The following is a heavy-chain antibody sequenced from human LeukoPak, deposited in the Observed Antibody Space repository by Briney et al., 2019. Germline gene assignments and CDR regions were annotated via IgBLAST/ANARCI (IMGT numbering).Heavy chain of an antibody. V-gene: IGHV1-2*02. J-gene: IGHJ4*02. D-gene: IGHD1-26*01. CDR3: AKERRVGGRPGNLEY. CDR2: INPNSGGT. Sequence: ASAKVSCKASEYTFTGYYIHWVRQAPGQGLEWMGWINPNSGGTKYAQKFQGRVTMTSDTSISTAYMDLTRLTSYDTAIYYCAKERRVGGRPGNLEYRGQGTLVTVSS. CDR1: EYTFTGYY.